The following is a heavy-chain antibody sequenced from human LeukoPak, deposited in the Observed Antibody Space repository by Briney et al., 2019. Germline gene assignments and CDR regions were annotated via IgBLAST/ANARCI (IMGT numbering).Heavy chain of an antibody. D-gene: IGHD1-7*01. CDR2: IYYSRST. CDR3: ARQSSPELELRRAHFDY. J-gene: IGHJ4*02. Sequence: ASENMSLTCTVFGGSISSGSYFWGWIRQPPGKRLEWFGRIYYSRSTYYNPSLKSRVTITVDTSKRQFSLKLNSVTAADTAVYYCARQSSPELELRRAHFDYWGQGTLVTVSS. CDR1: GGSISSGSYF. V-gene: IGHV4-39*01.